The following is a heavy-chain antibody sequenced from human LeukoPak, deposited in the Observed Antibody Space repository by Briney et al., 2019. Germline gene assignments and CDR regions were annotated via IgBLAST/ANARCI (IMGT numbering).Heavy chain of an antibody. CDR3: PKAFEYSSSTALDY. CDR2: ISWNSGSI. J-gene: IGHJ4*02. CDR1: GFSFDDYA. D-gene: IGHD6-6*01. V-gene: IGHV3-9*01. Sequence: GGSLRLSCAASGFSFDDYAMHWVRQAPGNGLEWVSGISWNSGSIGYADSVKGRFTISRDNAKNSLYLQMNSLRGEDTALYYCPKAFEYSSSTALDYWGQGAMVTVCS.